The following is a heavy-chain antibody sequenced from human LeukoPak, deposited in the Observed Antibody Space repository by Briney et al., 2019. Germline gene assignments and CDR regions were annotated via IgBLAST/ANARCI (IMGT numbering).Heavy chain of an antibody. V-gene: IGHV3-21*01. CDR2: ISGSSSYI. Sequence: GRSLRLSCAASGFTFSSYALHWVRQAPGKGLEWVSSISGSSSYIYYADSVKGRFTISRDNANNSLYLQINSLRAEDTAVYYCARDQFGDYGMDVWGQGTTVTVSS. CDR3: ARDQFGDYGMDV. D-gene: IGHD3-10*01. J-gene: IGHJ6*02. CDR1: GFTFSSYA.